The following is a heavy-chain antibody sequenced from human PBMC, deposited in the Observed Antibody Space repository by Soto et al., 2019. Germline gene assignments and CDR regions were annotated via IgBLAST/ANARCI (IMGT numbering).Heavy chain of an antibody. V-gene: IGHV4-61*01. CDR2: IYYSGST. CDR1: GGSVSSGSDY. CDR3: ARGSHVAAANYYYYDGMDV. D-gene: IGHD6-13*01. J-gene: IGHJ6*02. Sequence: QVQLQESGPGLVKPSETLSLTCTVSGGSVSSGSDYWSWIRQPPGKGLEWIGYIYYSGSTNYNPPLKSRVTISVDTSKIQFSLKQSSVTAADTAVYYCARGSHVAAANYYYYDGMDVWGQGTTVTVSS.